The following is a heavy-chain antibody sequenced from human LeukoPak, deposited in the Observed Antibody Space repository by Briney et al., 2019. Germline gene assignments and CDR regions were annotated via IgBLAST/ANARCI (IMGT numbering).Heavy chain of an antibody. Sequence: SETLSLTCTVSGGSISSYYWSWIRQPPGKGLEWIGQIYYSGSTTYNPSLKSRVTISVDTSKNQVSLRLSSVTAADTAVFYCASSGGILWGQGTLDTVSS. V-gene: IGHV4-59*01. CDR3: ASSGGIL. CDR1: GGSISSYY. CDR2: IYYSGST. J-gene: IGHJ4*02. D-gene: IGHD1-14*01.